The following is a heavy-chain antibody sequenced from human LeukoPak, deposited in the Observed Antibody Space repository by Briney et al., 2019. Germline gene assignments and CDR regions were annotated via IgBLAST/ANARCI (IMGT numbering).Heavy chain of an antibody. Sequence: GGSLRLSCAASGFTFSNYWMNWVRQAPGKGLEWVANIKGDGTEINYVDSVKGRFTISRDNAKNSLYLEMNSLRVEDTAVYYCARDLGHTGYDLYDYWGQGTLVTVSS. D-gene: IGHD5-12*01. J-gene: IGHJ4*02. CDR1: GFTFSNYW. V-gene: IGHV3-7*01. CDR2: IKGDGTEI. CDR3: ARDLGHTGYDLYDY.